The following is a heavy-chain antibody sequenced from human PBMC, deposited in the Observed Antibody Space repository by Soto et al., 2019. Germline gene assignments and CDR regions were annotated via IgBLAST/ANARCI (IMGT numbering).Heavy chain of an antibody. CDR2: VHHSGST. D-gene: IGHD3-22*01. CDR1: GWSFSGHY. V-gene: IGHV4-34*01. CDR3: ARGVVYDSSAYRTVTFDS. J-gene: IGHJ4*02. Sequence: PSETLSLTCAVYGWSFSGHYWTWIRQPPGKGLEWIGEVHHSGSTSYNPSLKSRVTISADTSKNQFSLELRSVTAADTAVYFCARGVVYDSSAYRTVTFDSWGQGTLVTVSS.